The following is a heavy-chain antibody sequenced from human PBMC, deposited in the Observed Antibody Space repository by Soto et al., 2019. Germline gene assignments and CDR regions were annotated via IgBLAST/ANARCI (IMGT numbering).Heavy chain of an antibody. CDR3: AKDPRRYCTNGVCYNPYDPVGHYYYYMDV. CDR1: GFTFSSYA. V-gene: IGHV3-23*01. CDR2: ISGSGGST. J-gene: IGHJ6*03. Sequence: GGSLRLSCAASGFTFSSYAMSWVRQAPGKGLEWVSAISGSGGSTYYADSVKGRFTISRDNSKNTLYLQMNSLRAEDTAVYYCAKDPRRYCTNGVCYNPYDPVGHYYYYMDVWGKGTTVTVSS. D-gene: IGHD2-8*01.